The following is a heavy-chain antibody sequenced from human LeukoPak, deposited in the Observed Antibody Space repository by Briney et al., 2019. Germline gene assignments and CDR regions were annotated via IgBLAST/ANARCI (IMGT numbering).Heavy chain of an antibody. D-gene: IGHD3-22*01. V-gene: IGHV1-46*01. CDR2: INPSGDST. CDR1: GYTFTSFY. J-gene: IGHJ4*02. Sequence: ASVKVSCKASGYTFTSFYMHWVRQAPGQGLEFMGIINPSGDSTSYAQKFQGRVTMTRDTSTSTVYMELSSLRSEDTAVYYCARDRYYYDSSGYSLFEYWGQGTMVTVSS. CDR3: ARDRYYYDSSGYSLFEY.